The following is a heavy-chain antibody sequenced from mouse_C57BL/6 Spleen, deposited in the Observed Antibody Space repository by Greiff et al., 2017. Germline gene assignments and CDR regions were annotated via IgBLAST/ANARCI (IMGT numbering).Heavy chain of an antibody. CDR3: ARAGYDYDGGGFAY. Sequence: EVKLVESGGGLVKPGGSLKLSCAASGFTFSSYAMSWVRQTPEKRLEWVATISDGGSYTYYPDNVKGRFTISRDNAKNNLYLQMSHLKAEDTAMYYCARAGYDYDGGGFAYWGQGTLVTVSA. CDR2: ISDGGSYT. CDR1: GFTFSSYA. D-gene: IGHD2-4*01. J-gene: IGHJ3*01. V-gene: IGHV5-4*03.